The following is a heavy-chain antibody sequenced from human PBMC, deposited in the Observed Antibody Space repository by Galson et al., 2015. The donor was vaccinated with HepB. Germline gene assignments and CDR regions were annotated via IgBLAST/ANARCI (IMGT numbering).Heavy chain of an antibody. Sequence: SLRLSCAASGFTFSSYSMNWVRQAPGKGLEWVSSISSSSSYIYYADSVKGRFTISRDNAKNSLYLQMNSLRAEDTAVYYCARVLSYGGNLADAFDIWGQGTMVTVSS. CDR3: ARVLSYGGNLADAFDI. CDR1: GFTFSSYS. J-gene: IGHJ3*02. V-gene: IGHV3-21*01. D-gene: IGHD4-23*01. CDR2: ISSSSSYI.